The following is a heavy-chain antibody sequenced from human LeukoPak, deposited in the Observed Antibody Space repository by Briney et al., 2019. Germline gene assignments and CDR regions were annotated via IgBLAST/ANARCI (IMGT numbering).Heavy chain of an antibody. D-gene: IGHD3-22*01. CDR1: GGSISINSYY. CDR2: FYHSGRT. Sequence: PSETLSLTCTVSGGSISINSYYWGWIRQPPGKGLEWIGSFYHSGRTYYNPSLRSRLTISVDTSKNQFSLKLSSVTAADTAVYYWARGRYYYDSGGYQSPYYYMDVWGKGTTVTVSS. CDR3: ARGRYYYDSGGYQSPYYYMDV. J-gene: IGHJ6*03. V-gene: IGHV4-39*01.